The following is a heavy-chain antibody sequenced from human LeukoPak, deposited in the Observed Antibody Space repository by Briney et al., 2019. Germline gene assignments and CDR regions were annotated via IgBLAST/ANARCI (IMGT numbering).Heavy chain of an antibody. J-gene: IGHJ5*02. CDR3: ARGKYYYGSGSYYPFDP. Sequence: SETLSLTCTVSGGSISSGDYYWSWIRQPPGKGLEWIGYIYYSGSTYYNPSLKSRVTISVDTSKNQFSLKLSSVTAADTAVYYCARGKYYYGSGSYYPFDPWGQGTLVTVSP. CDR2: IYYSGST. V-gene: IGHV4-30-4*01. CDR1: GGSISSGDYY. D-gene: IGHD3-10*01.